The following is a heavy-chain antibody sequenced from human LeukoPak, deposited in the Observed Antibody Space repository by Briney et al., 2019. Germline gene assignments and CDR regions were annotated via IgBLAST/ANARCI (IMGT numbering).Heavy chain of an antibody. D-gene: IGHD2-2*02. V-gene: IGHV4-4*07. J-gene: IGHJ6*02. Sequence: GSLRLSCAASRFHINNYWMSWIRQPAGKGLEWIGRIYTSGSTNYNPSLKSRVTMSVDTSKNQFSLKLSSVTAADTAVYYCARDRYCSSTSCYTYLNYYYGMDVWGQGTTVTVSS. CDR2: IYTSGST. CDR3: ARDRYCSSTSCYTYLNYYYGMDV. CDR1: RFHINNYW.